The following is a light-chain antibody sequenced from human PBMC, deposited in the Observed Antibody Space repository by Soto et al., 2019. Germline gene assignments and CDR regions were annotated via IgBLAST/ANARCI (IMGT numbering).Light chain of an antibody. V-gene: IGKV3-20*01. CDR2: GAS. Sequence: EIVLTQSPGTLSLSPGERATLSCRASQSIYSNYLAWYQQKPGQAPRLLIYGASTRITGIPDRFSGSGSGTDFTLTISRLEPEDFAEYYCQHYVNSPRTFGQGIKVEIK. CDR3: QHYVNSPRT. CDR1: QSIYSNY. J-gene: IGKJ1*01.